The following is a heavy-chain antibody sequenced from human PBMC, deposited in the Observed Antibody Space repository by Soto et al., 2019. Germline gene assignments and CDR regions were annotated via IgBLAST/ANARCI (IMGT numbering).Heavy chain of an antibody. D-gene: IGHD5-12*01. CDR2: IFSSGST. Sequence: PWETLSLTCTVSGGYINTFYWSWVRQPAGKGLEWTGRIFSSGSTSFNPSLESRVVMSVDTSKNHFSLNLSSVTAADMAVYYCASEGSYSAYNFAHGIQLWSFDFWGQGALVTVSS. CDR3: ASEGSYSAYNFAHGIQLWSFDF. J-gene: IGHJ4*02. CDR1: GGYINTFY. V-gene: IGHV4-4*07.